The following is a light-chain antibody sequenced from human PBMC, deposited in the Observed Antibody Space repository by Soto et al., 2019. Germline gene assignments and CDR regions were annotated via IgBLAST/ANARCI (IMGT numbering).Light chain of an antibody. CDR2: GAS. V-gene: IGKV3-15*01. CDR1: QSVSHN. CDR3: QQSNNWPYT. J-gene: IGKJ2*01. Sequence: EIVMTQSPATLSVSPGERATLSCRASQSVSHNLAWYQQKPGQAPRLLFYGASTRATGIPARFSGSGSGTDFTLTISSLPSEDFAVYYCQQSNNWPYTFGQGTKLEIK.